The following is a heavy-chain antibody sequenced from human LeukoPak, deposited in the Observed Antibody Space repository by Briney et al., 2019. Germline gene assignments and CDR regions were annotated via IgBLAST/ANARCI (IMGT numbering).Heavy chain of an antibody. CDR3: ARECSSGWSFYYYYYMDV. J-gene: IGHJ6*03. CDR1: GGSFSGYY. CDR2: INHSGST. D-gene: IGHD6-19*01. Sequence: SETLSLTCAVYGGSFSGYYWSWIRQPPGKGLEWIGEINHSGSTNYNPSLKSRVTISVDTSKNQFSLKLSSVTAADTAVYYCARECSSGWSFYYYYYMDVWGKGTTVTVSS. V-gene: IGHV4-34*01.